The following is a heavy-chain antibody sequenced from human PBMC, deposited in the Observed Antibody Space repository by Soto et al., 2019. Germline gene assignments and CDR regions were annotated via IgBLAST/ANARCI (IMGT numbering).Heavy chain of an antibody. CDR3: AHSNWRDPIYD. D-gene: IGHD1-1*01. CDR1: GFSLSTGAVG. J-gene: IGHJ4*02. CDR2: IYWDDDK. V-gene: IGHV2-5*02. Sequence: QITLKESGPTLVKPTQTLTLTCTFSGFSLSTGAVGVGWIRQPPGKALEWLALIYWDDDKHYSPSLKSRLTITKDTSKNQVVLTMTNIDPLDTATYYCAHSNWRDPIYDWGQGTLVTVSS.